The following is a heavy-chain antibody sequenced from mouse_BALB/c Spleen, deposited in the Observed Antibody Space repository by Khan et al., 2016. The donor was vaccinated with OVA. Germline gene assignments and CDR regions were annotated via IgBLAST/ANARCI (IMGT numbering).Heavy chain of an antibody. J-gene: IGHJ2*01. Sequence: EVQLQQSGPELVKPGASVKISCKASGYSFTGYFMNWVMQSHGKSLEWIGRINPHVGETLFNPKFKGKATLTVDESSSTAHLELRSVASEDSAVYYCARVYRSDFDYWGQGTTLTVSS. CDR2: INPHVGET. V-gene: IGHV1-20*02. D-gene: IGHD1-1*01. CDR3: ARVYRSDFDY. CDR1: GYSFTGYF.